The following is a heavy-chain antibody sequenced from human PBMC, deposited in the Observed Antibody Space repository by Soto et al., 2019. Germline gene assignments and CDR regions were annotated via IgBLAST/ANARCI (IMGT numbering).Heavy chain of an antibody. J-gene: IGHJ6*02. D-gene: IGHD3-10*01. CDR1: GGSISSGDYY. V-gene: IGHV4-30-4*01. CDR3: AREYGSGSYYNLGYYYYYGMDA. CDR2: IYYSGST. Sequence: SETLSLTCTVSGGSISSGDYYWSWIRQPPGKGLEWIGYIYYSGSTYYNPSLKSRVTISVDTSKNQFSLKLSSVTAADTAVYYCAREYGSGSYYNLGYYYYYGMDAWGQGTTVTVSS.